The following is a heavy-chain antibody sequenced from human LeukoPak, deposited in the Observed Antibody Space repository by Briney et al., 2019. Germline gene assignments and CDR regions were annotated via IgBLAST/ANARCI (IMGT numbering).Heavy chain of an antibody. Sequence: GGSLRLFCEASAHSISGQCVNWLRQAPGQGLEWVANIKHDGSEEHYVDSVKGRFTISRDDGRNSVSLQMNSVRAEDTAVYYCGHTNNFYHWGQGTLVVVSS. CDR1: AHSISGQC. J-gene: IGHJ4*02. CDR3: GHTNNFYH. CDR2: IKHDGSEE. D-gene: IGHD1-20*01. V-gene: IGHV3-7*01.